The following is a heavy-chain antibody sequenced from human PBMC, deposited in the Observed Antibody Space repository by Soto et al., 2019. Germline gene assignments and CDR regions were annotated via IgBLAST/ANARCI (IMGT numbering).Heavy chain of an antibody. J-gene: IGHJ4*02. CDR3: ASSGMATFDY. Sequence: EVQLVESGGGLVKPGGSLRLSCAASGFTFSSYSMNWVRQAPGKGLEWVSSISSSSSYIYYADSVKGRFTISRDDAKNSLYLQMNSLRAEDTAVYYCASSGMATFDYWGQGTLVTVSS. CDR1: GFTFSSYS. D-gene: IGHD3-10*01. CDR2: ISSSSSYI. V-gene: IGHV3-21*01.